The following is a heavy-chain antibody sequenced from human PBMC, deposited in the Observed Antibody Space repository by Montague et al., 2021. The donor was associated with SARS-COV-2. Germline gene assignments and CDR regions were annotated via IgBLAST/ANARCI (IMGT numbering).Heavy chain of an antibody. J-gene: IGHJ2*01. D-gene: IGHD6-13*01. CDR3: ARDAGGAAAGKGRYFDL. CDR2: IYTGGTT. V-gene: IGHV4-61*02. Sequence: TLSLTCSVASGSIRSGSYDWTWIRQPAGKGLEWIGRIYTGGTTXYXXXXKXRVTISLDTSKNQFSLNLNSVTAADTAVYFCARDAGGAAAGKGRYFDLCGRGTLVTVSS. CDR1: SGSIRSGSYD.